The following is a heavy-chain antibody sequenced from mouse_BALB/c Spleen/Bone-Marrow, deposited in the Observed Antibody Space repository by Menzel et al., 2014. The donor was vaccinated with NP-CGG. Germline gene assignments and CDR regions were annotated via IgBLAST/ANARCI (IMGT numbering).Heavy chain of an antibody. D-gene: IGHD1-1*01. CDR1: GYTFTSYT. J-gene: IGHJ3*01. Sequence: ESGAELARPGAPVKMSCKASGYTFTSYTMHWVKQRPGQGLEWIGYINPSSGYTNYNQKFKDKATLTADKSSSTAYMQLSSLTSEDSAVYYCARWGQHGLRKAWFAYWGQGTLVTVSA. CDR2: INPSSGYT. CDR3: ARWGQHGLRKAWFAY. V-gene: IGHV1-4*01.